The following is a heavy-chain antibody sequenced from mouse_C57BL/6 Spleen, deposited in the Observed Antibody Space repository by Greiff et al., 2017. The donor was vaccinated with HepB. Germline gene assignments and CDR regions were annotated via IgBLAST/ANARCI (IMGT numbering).Heavy chain of an antibody. J-gene: IGHJ3*01. CDR1: GFNIKDYY. CDR2: IDPEDGET. D-gene: IGHD3-1*01. Sequence: EVKLQESGAELVKPGASVKLSCTASGFNIKDYYMHWVKQRTEQGLEWIGRIDPEDGETKYAPTFQGKATITADTSSNTAYLQLSSLTSEDTAGYYGARSGLRDWFAYWGQGTLVTVSA. V-gene: IGHV14-2*01. CDR3: ARSGLRDWFAY.